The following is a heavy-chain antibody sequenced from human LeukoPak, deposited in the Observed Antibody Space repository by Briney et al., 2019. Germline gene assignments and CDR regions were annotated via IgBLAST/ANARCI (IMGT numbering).Heavy chain of an antibody. CDR3: ARMPGKKSLIPNYYYGMDV. J-gene: IGHJ6*02. V-gene: IGHV1-46*01. D-gene: IGHD3-10*01. Sequence: GASVKVSCKASGYTFSTYYMHWVRQAPGQGLEWMGIINPNDGTTTYVQKFQGRVTMTRDTSTSTVYMELGSLRSEDTAVYFCARMPGKKSLIPNYYYGMDVWGQGTTVTVSS. CDR1: GYTFSTYY. CDR2: INPNDGTT.